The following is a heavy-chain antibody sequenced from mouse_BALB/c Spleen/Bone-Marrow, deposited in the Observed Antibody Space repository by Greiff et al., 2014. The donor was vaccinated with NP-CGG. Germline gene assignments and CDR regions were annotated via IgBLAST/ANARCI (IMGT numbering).Heavy chain of an antibody. Sequence: DVKLVESGGGSVKPGGSLKLSCAASGSTFSSYPMSWVRQTPEKRLEWVASISAGGSDTYYLDSVKGRCTISRDNVKNTLFLQMSSLRSEDTAMYYCAMVTTATVWGQGTLVTVSA. CDR2: ISAGGSDT. CDR1: GSTFSSYP. J-gene: IGHJ3*01. D-gene: IGHD1-2*01. V-gene: IGHV5-9*04. CDR3: AMVTTATV.